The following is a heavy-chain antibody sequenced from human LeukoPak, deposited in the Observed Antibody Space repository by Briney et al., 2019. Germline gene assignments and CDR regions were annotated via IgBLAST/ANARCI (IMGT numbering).Heavy chain of an antibody. CDR2: INHSGST. Sequence: SXXXSXXCTXHAXXFSGFYWXWIRQPPGEGLEWXGEINHSGSTTYNPSLTSRVTISVDTSKTQFSLRLSSVTAADTAIYYCARWVPAAGNYYYGLDVWGQGTTVTVSS. J-gene: IGHJ6*02. CDR1: AXXFSGFY. D-gene: IGHD6-13*01. CDR3: ARWVPAAGNYYYGLDV. V-gene: IGHV4-34*01.